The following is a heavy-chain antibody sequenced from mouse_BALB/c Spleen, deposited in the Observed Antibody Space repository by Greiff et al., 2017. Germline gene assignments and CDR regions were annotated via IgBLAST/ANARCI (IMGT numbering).Heavy chain of an antibody. Sequence: EVKVEESGGGLVQPGGSMKLSCVASGFTFSNYWMNWVRQSPEKGLEWVAEIRLKSNNYATHYAESVKGRFTISRDDSKSSVYLQMNNLRAEDTGIYYCTGSAWFAYWGQGTLVTVSA. CDR1: GFTFSNYW. J-gene: IGHJ3*01. CDR2: IRLKSNNYAT. CDR3: TGSAWFAY. V-gene: IGHV6-6*02.